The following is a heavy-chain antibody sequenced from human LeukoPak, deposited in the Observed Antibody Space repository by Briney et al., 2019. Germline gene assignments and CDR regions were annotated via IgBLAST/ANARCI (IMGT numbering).Heavy chain of an antibody. V-gene: IGHV3-21*01. J-gene: IGHJ6*02. CDR1: GFTFSSYS. Sequence: GGSLRLSCAASGFTFSSYSMNWVRQAPGKGLEWVSSISSSSSYIYYADSVKGRFTISRDNAKNSLYLQMNSLRAEDTAVYYCARGQYGDYRYYGMDVWGQGTTVTVSS. CDR3: ARGQYGDYRYYGMDV. D-gene: IGHD4-17*01. CDR2: ISSSSSYI.